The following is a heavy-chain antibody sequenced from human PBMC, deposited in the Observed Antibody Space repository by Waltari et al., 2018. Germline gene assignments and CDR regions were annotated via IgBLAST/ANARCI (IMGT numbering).Heavy chain of an antibody. CDR1: GFSLTNYT. D-gene: IGHD3-9*01. V-gene: IGHV3-48*01. CDR2: IRETSRST. J-gene: IGHJ5*01. Sequence: EERLVQSGGGLVQPGGSLRLSCEASGFSLTNYTMNWVRQAPGKGLEWVAYIRETSRSTVYAESVRGRFIISRNNAKNSLSLQMVSLRGEDTAVYYCAVARGNYDVLTGFPVDSWGQGTLVTVSS. CDR3: AVARGNYDVLTGFPVDS.